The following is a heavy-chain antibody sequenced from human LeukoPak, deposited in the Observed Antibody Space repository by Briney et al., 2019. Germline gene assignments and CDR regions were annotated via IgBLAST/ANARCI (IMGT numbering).Heavy chain of an antibody. CDR1: GYTFNTNY. Sequence: ASVKVSCKASGYTFNTNYMHWVRQAPGQGLEWMGIINPRGGSTIYAQKFQGRVTMTRDMSTSTVYMELSSLRSEDTAVYYCARDPKDDTSGYYYFDYWGREPWSPSPQ. J-gene: IGHJ4*02. V-gene: IGHV1-46*02. CDR2: INPRGGST. CDR3: ARDPKDDTSGYYYFDY. D-gene: IGHD3-22*01.